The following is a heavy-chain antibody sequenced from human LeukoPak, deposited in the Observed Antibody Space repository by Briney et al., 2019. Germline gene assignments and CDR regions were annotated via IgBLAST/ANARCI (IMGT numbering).Heavy chain of an antibody. CDR1: GFTFSSYA. D-gene: IGHD3-10*01. Sequence: PGGSLRLSCAASGFTFSSYAMHWVRQAPGKGLEWMAVISYDGSNKYYADSVKGRFTISRDNSKNTDTLYLQMNSLRVEDTAVYYCAGADDFRRGAHWGQGTLVTVSS. J-gene: IGHJ4*02. CDR3: AGADDFRRGAH. CDR2: ISYDGSNK. V-gene: IGHV3-30-3*01.